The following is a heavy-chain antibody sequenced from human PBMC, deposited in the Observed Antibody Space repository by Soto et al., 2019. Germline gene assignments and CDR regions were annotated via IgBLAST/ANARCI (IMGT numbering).Heavy chain of an antibody. CDR3: ARGRSYLRYFDWLPAEDNWFQP. D-gene: IGHD3-9*01. V-gene: IGHV4-34*01. J-gene: IGHJ5*02. Sequence: SETLSLTCAVYCGSFSGYYWSWIRQPPGKVLEWIGEINHSGSTNYNPSLKSRVTISVDTSKNQFSLKLSSVTAAETAVYYCARGRSYLRYFDWLPAEDNWFQPWGQGTLVNVS. CDR2: INHSGST. CDR1: CGSFSGYY.